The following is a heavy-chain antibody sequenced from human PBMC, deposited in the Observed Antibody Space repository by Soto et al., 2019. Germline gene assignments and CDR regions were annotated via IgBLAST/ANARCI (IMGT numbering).Heavy chain of an antibody. J-gene: IGHJ4*02. V-gene: IGHV1-3*05. D-gene: IGHD2-21*02. CDR2: INAGNGNT. Sequence: QVQLVQSGAEEKKPGASVKVSCNAFGYTFTSYAMHWVRQAPGQRLEWMGWINAGNGNTKYSQKFQGRVTITRDTSASTAYMELSSLRSEDTAVYYCARSIVVVTALDYWGQGTLVTVSS. CDR3: ARSIVVVTALDY. CDR1: GYTFTSYA.